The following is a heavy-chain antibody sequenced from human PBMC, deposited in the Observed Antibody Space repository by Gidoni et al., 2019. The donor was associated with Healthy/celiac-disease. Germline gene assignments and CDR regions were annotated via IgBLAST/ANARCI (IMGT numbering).Heavy chain of an antibody. CDR3: ARGRLRLRWKGGVYAFDI. J-gene: IGHJ3*02. Sequence: QVQLQQWGAGLLKPSETLSLTCAVYSGSFSGYYWSWIRQPPGKGLEWIGEINHRGSTNYNPSLKSRVTISVDTSKNQFSLKLSSVTAADTAVYYCARGRLRLRWKGGVYAFDIWGQGTMVTVSS. CDR2: INHRGST. D-gene: IGHD4-17*01. CDR1: SGSFSGYY. V-gene: IGHV4-34*01.